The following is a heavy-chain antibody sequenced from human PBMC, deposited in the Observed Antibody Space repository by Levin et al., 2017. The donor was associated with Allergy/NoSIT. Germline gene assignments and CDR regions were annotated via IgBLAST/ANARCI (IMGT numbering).Heavy chain of an antibody. CDR3: AREPGGFGRGYHYFDY. CDR1: GFTFSDYY. Sequence: GESLKISCAASGFTFSDYYMSWIRQAPGKGLEWVSYISSSGSTIYYADSVKGRFTISRDNAKNSLYLQMNSLRAEDTAVYYCAREPGGFGRGYHYFDYWGQGTLVTVSS. J-gene: IGHJ4*02. V-gene: IGHV3-11*01. CDR2: ISSSGSTI. D-gene: IGHD3-3*01.